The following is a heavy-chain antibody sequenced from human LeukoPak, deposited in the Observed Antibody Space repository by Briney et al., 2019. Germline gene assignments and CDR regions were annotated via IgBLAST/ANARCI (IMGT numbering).Heavy chain of an antibody. CDR1: GFTFSSYG. CDR3: AKDRLPYYYDSSGYLFGY. D-gene: IGHD3-22*01. J-gene: IGHJ4*02. V-gene: IGHV3-48*01. CDR2: ISTSSSTI. Sequence: PGGSLRLSCAASGFTFSSYGMNWVRQAPGKGLEWISYISTSSSTIYSADSVKGRFTISRDNSKNTLYLQMNSLRAEDTAVYYCAKDRLPYYYDSSGYLFGYWGQGTLVTVSS.